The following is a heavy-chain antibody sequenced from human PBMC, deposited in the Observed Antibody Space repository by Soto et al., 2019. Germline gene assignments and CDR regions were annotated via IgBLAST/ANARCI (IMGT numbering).Heavy chain of an antibody. CDR1: GFTFSSYS. V-gene: IGHV3-64D*06. CDR2: ISSNGGST. D-gene: IGHD3-10*01. Sequence: PGGSLRLSCSASGFTFSSYSIHWVRQAPWKGLEYVSAISSNGGSTYYADSVKGRFTISRDNSKNTLYLQMSSLRAEDTAVYYCVKDLSGYYGSGHWGQGTLVTVSS. CDR3: VKDLSGYYGSGH. J-gene: IGHJ4*02.